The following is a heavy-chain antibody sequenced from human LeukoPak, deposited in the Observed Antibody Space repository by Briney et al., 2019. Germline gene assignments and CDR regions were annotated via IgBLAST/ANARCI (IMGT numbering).Heavy chain of an antibody. V-gene: IGHV7-4-1*02. J-gene: IGHJ6*02. D-gene: IGHD3-22*01. CDR3: AREYYYDSSGYPYHLYYYGMDV. CDR1: GYTFTSYA. CDR2: INTNTGTP. Sequence: VASVKVSCKASGYTFTSYAMNWVRQAPGQGLEWMGWINTNTGTPTYAQGFTGRFVFSLDTSVSTAYLQISSLKAEDTAVYYCAREYYYDSSGYPYHLYYYGMDVWGQGTTVTVSS.